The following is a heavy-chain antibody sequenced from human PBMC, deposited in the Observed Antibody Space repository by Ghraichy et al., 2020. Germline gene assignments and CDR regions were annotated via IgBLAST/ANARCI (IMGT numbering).Heavy chain of an antibody. D-gene: IGHD3-10*01. CDR1: GFTFDDYA. CDR2: ISWNSGSI. CDR3: AKDTRYGSGSLNY. Sequence: LSLTCAASGFTFDDYAMHWVRQAPGKGLEWVSGISWNSGSIGYADSVKGRFTISRDNAKNSLYLQMNSLRAEDTALYYCAKDTRYGSGSLNYWGQGTLVTVSS. V-gene: IGHV3-9*01. J-gene: IGHJ4*02.